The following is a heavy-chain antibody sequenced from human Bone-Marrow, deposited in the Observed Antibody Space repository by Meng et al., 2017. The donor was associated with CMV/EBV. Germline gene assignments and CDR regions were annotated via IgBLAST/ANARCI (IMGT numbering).Heavy chain of an antibody. J-gene: IGHJ4*02. CDR3: ARAGLWSGYYRYYFDY. CDR1: GYSISSGYY. D-gene: IGHD3-3*01. Sequence: SETLSLTCTVSGYSISSGYYWGWIRQPPGKGLEWIGSIYHSGSTYYNPSLKSRVTISVDTSKNQFSLKLSSVTAADTAVYYCARAGLWSGYYRYYFDYWGQGTLVTVSS. V-gene: IGHV4-38-2*02. CDR2: IYHSGST.